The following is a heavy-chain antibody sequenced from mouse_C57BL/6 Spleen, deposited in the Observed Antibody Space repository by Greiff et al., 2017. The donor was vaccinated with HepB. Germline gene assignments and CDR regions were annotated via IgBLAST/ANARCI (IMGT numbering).Heavy chain of an antibody. D-gene: IGHD3-2*02. CDR3: ARTETAQALAWFAY. CDR2: IHPNSGST. J-gene: IGHJ3*01. Sequence: QVQLQQSGAELVKPGASVKLSCKASGYTFTSYWMHWVKQRPGQGLEWIGMIHPNSGSTNYNEKFKSKATLTVDKSSSTAYMQLSSLTSEDSAVYYCARTETAQALAWFAYWGQGTLVTVSA. CDR1: GYTFTSYW. V-gene: IGHV1-64*01.